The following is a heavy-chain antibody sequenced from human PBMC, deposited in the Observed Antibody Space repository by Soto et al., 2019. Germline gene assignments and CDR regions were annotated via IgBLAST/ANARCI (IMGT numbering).Heavy chain of an antibody. V-gene: IGHV3-74*01. J-gene: IGHJ3*02. D-gene: IGHD3-10*01. Sequence: EVQLEESGGGSVQLGESLRVSCVASGFSFRNQWMHWVRQVAGKGLVWVSRINGDGTRTSYADFVKGRFTVSRDNARNRLFRQLNSLTVDDSCVYHCARGGAAGRGDAIDMWGPGTTVAVTS. CDR2: INGDGTRT. CDR3: ARGGAAGRGDAIDM. CDR1: GFSFRNQW.